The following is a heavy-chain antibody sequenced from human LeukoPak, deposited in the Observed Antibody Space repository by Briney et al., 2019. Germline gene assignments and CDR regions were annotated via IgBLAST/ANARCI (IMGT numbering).Heavy chain of an antibody. Sequence: SETLSLTCTVSGGSISSYYWSWIRQPPGKGLEWIGYIYYSGSTNYNPSLKSQVTISVDTSKNQFSLKLSSVTAADTAVYYCAGDRGLTLNYWGQGTLVTVSS. CDR2: IYYSGST. J-gene: IGHJ4*02. CDR3: AGDRGLTLNY. D-gene: IGHD2-21*01. V-gene: IGHV4-59*12. CDR1: GGSISSYY.